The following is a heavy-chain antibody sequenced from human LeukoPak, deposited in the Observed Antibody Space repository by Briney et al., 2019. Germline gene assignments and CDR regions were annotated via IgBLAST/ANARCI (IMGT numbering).Heavy chain of an antibody. CDR2: ISQTGTIE. J-gene: IGHJ6*03. Sequence: GGSLRLSCAASGFTFVTYVIHWGRQAPGKGLEWVAVISQTGTIETYADSVQGRFTISRDNSKNTVYLQMTSLKTEDTAVYYCARDRAVALPTYYYYMDVWGKGTTVTVSS. CDR3: ARDRAVALPTYYYYMDV. CDR1: GFTFVTYV. V-gene: IGHV3-30*04. D-gene: IGHD2-15*01.